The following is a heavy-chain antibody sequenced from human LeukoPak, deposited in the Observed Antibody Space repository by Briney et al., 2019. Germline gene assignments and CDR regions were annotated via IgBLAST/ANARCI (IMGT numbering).Heavy chain of an antibody. D-gene: IGHD5-12*01. CDR3: ARDPSGYGPFDH. J-gene: IGHJ4*02. CDR2: IYYSGST. V-gene: IGHV4-59*01. Sequence: PSETLSLTCSVSGGSISSDYWSWIRQPPGKGLEWIGYIYYSGSTNYNPSLKSRVTISVDTSKNQFSLKLSSVTAADTAVYFCARDPSGYGPFDHWGQGTLVTVSS. CDR1: GGSISSDY.